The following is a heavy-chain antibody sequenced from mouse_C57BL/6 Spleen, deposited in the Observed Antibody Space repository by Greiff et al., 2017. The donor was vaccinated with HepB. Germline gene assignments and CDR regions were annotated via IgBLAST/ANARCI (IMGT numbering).Heavy chain of an antibody. V-gene: IGHV14-2*01. Sequence: EVQLQQSGAELVKPGASVKLSCTASGFNIKDYYMHWVKQRTEQGLEWIGRIDPEDGETKYAQKFQGKATITADTSSNTAYLQLSSLTSEDTAVYSCASFYDYDGTAVWFAYWGQGTLVTVSA. CDR2: IDPEDGET. J-gene: IGHJ3*01. D-gene: IGHD2-4*01. CDR1: GFNIKDYY. CDR3: ASFYDYDGTAVWFAY.